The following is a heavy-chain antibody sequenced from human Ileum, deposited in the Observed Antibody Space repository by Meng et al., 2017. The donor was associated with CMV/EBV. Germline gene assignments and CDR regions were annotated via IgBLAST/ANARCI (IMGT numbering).Heavy chain of an antibody. V-gene: IGHV4-34*01. Sequence: GSLRLSCAVYGGSFSGYYWSWIRQPPGKGLEWIGEINHSGSTNYNPSLKSRVTISVDTSKNQFSLKLSSVTAADTAVYYCARAIPYQLFSSYYYYGMDVWGQGTTVTVSS. J-gene: IGHJ6*02. CDR2: INHSGST. CDR1: GGSFSGYY. D-gene: IGHD2-2*01. CDR3: ARAIPYQLFSSYYYYGMDV.